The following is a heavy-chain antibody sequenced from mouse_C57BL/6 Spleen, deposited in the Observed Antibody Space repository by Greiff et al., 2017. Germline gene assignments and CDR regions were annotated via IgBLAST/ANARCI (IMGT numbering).Heavy chain of an antibody. CDR3: ARCGDDAPGYYYAMDY. Sequence: VQLQQSGAELVRPGTSVKVSCKASGYAFTNSLIEWVKQRPGQGLEWIGVINPGSGGTNYNEKFKGKATLTADKSSSTAYMQLSSLTSEDSAVYLCARCGDDAPGYYYAMDYWGQGTSVTVSS. V-gene: IGHV1-54*01. D-gene: IGHD2-2*01. J-gene: IGHJ4*01. CDR2: INPGSGGT. CDR1: GYAFTNSL.